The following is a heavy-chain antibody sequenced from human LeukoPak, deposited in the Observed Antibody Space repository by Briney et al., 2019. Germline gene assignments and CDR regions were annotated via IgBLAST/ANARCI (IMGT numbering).Heavy chain of an antibody. CDR1: GCTINTYR. D-gene: IGHD6-13*01. CDR2: VNDSGST. V-gene: IGHV4-59*01. J-gene: IGHJ6*03. Sequence: AETLTLTCTASGCTINTYRWSWIRQPPGKGLEWIAYVNDSGSTEDKPYLKSRITILVDISKNQFSLKLISVNAADTAVYYFARAARGGILAADHMDVWGNGTTVTVSS. CDR3: ARAARGGILAADHMDV.